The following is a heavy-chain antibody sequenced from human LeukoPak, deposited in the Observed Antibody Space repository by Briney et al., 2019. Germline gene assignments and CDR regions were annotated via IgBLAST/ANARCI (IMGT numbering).Heavy chain of an antibody. CDR1: GGTVSSYA. D-gene: IGHD2-2*01. Sequence: SVKVSCKASGGTVSSYAISWVRQAPGQGLEWMGGIIPIFGTANYAQKFQGRVTITADESTSTAYMELSSLRSEDTAVYYCARGWDIVVVPAALRDYYYYMDVWGKGTTVTVSS. J-gene: IGHJ6*03. CDR3: ARGWDIVVVPAALRDYYYYMDV. V-gene: IGHV1-69*01. CDR2: IIPIFGTA.